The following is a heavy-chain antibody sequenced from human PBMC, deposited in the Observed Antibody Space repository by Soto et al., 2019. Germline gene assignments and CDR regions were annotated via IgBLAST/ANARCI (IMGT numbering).Heavy chain of an antibody. J-gene: IGHJ6*02. V-gene: IGHV1-69*13. CDR2: VIPIFGTA. D-gene: IGHD1-7*01. CDR1: GGTFSCCA. Sequence: VKVSCQASGGTFSCCAISWVGQAPGHGIEWMGGVIPIFGTANYAQKFQGRGTITADESTSTAYMALSSLRSEDTAVYYCARILELPYYYCGMDVWGQGTTVTVAS. CDR3: ARILELPYYYCGMDV.